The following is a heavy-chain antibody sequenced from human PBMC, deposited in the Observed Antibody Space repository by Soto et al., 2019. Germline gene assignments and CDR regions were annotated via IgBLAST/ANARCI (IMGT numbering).Heavy chain of an antibody. J-gene: IGHJ5*02. Sequence: PSETLSLTCTVSGGSISSGGYYWSWIRHHPGKGLEWIGYIYYSGSTYYNPSLKSRVTISVDTSKSQFSLKLSSVTAADTAVYYCARGDYSTWDNWFDPWGQGTLVTVSS. V-gene: IGHV4-31*03. CDR2: IYYSGST. CDR3: ARGDYSTWDNWFDP. CDR1: GGSISSGGYY. D-gene: IGHD6-13*01.